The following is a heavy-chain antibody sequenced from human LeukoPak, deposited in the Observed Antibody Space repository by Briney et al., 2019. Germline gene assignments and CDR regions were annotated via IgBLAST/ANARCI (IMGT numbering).Heavy chain of an antibody. J-gene: IGHJ6*02. V-gene: IGHV1-46*01. CDR3: ARPQSNWNDYDSYPMDV. D-gene: IGHD1-1*01. CDR2: INPSDGHA. CDR1: GYTFTDYY. Sequence: ASVKVSCKTSGYTFTDYYMHWVRQAPGQGLEWMGIINPSDGHATYAQKFQGRVSMTRDTSTNTFYMEMSSLRSEDTAVYFCARPQSNWNDYDSYPMDVWGQGTTVTVSS.